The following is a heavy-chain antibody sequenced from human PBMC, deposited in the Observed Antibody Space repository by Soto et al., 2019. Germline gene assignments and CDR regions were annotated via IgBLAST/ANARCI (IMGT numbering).Heavy chain of an antibody. Sequence: GGSLRLSCAASGFTFSSYAMSWVRQAPGKGLEWVSAISGSGGSTYYADSVKGRFTISRDNSKNTLYLQMNSLRAEDTAVYYCAKVERRDFWSGYYTGYNWFDPWGQGTLVTVSS. J-gene: IGHJ5*02. V-gene: IGHV3-23*01. CDR1: GFTFSSYA. CDR2: ISGSGGST. D-gene: IGHD3-3*01. CDR3: AKVERRDFWSGYYTGYNWFDP.